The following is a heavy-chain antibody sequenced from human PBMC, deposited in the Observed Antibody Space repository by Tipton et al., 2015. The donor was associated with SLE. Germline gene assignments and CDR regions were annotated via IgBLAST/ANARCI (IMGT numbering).Heavy chain of an antibody. Sequence: TLSLTCTVSGGSISSYYWSWIRQPPGKGLEWIGYIYYSGSTNYSPSLKSRVTISVDTSKNQFSLKLSSVTAADTAVYYCAKGGYLNSGGFDNRGQGALVTVSS. V-gene: IGHV4-59*01. CDR2: IYYSGST. CDR3: AKGGYLNSGGFDN. D-gene: IGHD1-26*01. J-gene: IGHJ4*02. CDR1: GGSISSYY.